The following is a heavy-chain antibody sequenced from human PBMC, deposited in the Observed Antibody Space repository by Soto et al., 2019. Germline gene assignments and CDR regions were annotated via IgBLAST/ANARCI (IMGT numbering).Heavy chain of an antibody. J-gene: IGHJ4*02. CDR3: AKDGSHNFDY. Sequence: QEQLVESGGGVVQPGRSLRLSCAASGFTFSHYAMHWVRQAPGKGLEWVALMSYDGSNEYYADSVKGRFTIARDNSKNTLYLQMNSLRAEDTAVYYCAKDGSHNFDYWGKGTLVTVSS. V-gene: IGHV3-30*18. D-gene: IGHD1-26*01. CDR2: MSYDGSNE. CDR1: GFTFSHYA.